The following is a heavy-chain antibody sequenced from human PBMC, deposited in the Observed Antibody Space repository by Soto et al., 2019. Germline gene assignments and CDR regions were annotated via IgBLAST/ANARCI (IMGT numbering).Heavy chain of an antibody. Sequence: SETLSLTCTVSGGSITSSSYYWGWIRQPPGKGLEWIGTMYYTGSAYSNASLKSRVTISVDTSKTQFSLKLNSVTAADTAVYYCAKSRDGLFDAYDLWGQGTMVTVSS. CDR3: AKSRDGLFDAYDL. V-gene: IGHV4-39*01. CDR2: MYYTGSA. J-gene: IGHJ3*01. D-gene: IGHD2-21*01. CDR1: GGSITSSSYY.